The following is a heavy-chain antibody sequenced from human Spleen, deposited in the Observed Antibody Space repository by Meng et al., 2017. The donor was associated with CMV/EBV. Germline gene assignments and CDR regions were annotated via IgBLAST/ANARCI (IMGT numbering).Heavy chain of an antibody. CDR3: ARVGATQGWFDP. CDR2: IYHSGST. CDR1: GGSISRSNW. Sequence: CAVSGGSISRSNWWSWVRQPPGKGLEWIGEIYHSGSTNYNPSLKSRVTISVDKSKNQFSLKLSSVTAADTAVYYCARVGATQGWFDPWGQGTLVTVSS. D-gene: IGHD1-26*01. V-gene: IGHV4-4*02. J-gene: IGHJ5*02.